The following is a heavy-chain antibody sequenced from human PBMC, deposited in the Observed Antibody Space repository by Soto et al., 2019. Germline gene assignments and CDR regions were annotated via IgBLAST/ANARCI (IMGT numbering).Heavy chain of an antibody. CDR2: ISPTGDNT. Sequence: PGGSLRLSCEASEFMFSSYAMSWVRQAPGKGLEWVSTISPTGDNTYYADSVKGRFTRSRDNSKDTLSLQMNSLTTEDTAIYYCAKAKSLRAVRGSSFDYWGQGALVTVSS. V-gene: IGHV3-23*01. CDR3: AKAKSLRAVRGSSFDY. D-gene: IGHD6-19*01. J-gene: IGHJ4*02. CDR1: EFMFSSYA.